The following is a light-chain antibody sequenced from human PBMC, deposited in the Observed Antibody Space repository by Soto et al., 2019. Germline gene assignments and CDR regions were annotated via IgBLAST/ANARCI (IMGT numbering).Light chain of an antibody. J-gene: IGKJ1*01. CDR3: QQYNSYSWT. V-gene: IGKV1-6*01. CDR1: RDIRND. CDR2: AAS. Sequence: AIQMTQSPSSLSASVGDRVTITCRASRDIRNDLGWYQQKPGKAPKLLIYAASSLQSGVPSRFSGSGSGTDFTLTISSLQPDDSATYYCQQYNSYSWTFGQGTKVDI.